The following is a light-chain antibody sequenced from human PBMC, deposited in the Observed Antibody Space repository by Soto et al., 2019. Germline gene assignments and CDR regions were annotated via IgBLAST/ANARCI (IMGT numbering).Light chain of an antibody. CDR2: GNS. CDR1: SSNIGAGYD. CDR3: QSYDSNLIGSV. V-gene: IGLV1-40*01. J-gene: IGLJ2*01. Sequence: QSVLTQPPSVSGAPGQRVTISCTESSSNIGAGYDVHWYQQLPRTAPKLLIYGNSNRPSGVPDRFSGSKSGPSASLAITGLQAEDEAAYYCQSYDSNLIGSVFGGGTKLTVL.